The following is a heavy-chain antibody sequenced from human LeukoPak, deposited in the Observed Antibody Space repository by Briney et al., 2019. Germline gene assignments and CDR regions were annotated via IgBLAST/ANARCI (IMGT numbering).Heavy chain of an antibody. Sequence: PGGSLRLSCEASGFNFSDFWMTWVRQIPGKGLQWAANIKEDGGEEYHVDSVKGRFAISRDNTKRSLFLQMNSLRAEDTAMYYCAGYGGNSFWGQGTLVTVSS. J-gene: IGHJ4*02. CDR2: IKEDGGEE. D-gene: IGHD4-23*01. CDR3: AGYGGNSF. V-gene: IGHV3-7*01. CDR1: GFNFSDFW.